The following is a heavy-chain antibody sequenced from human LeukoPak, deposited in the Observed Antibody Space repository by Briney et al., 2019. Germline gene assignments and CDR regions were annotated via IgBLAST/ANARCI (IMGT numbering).Heavy chain of an antibody. CDR2: IYYSGST. CDR3: ARAGGDPHYYYYYYMDV. J-gene: IGHJ6*03. V-gene: IGHV4-59*11. D-gene: IGHD2-21*02. CDR1: GGSISSHY. Sequence: SETLSLTCTVSGGSISSHYWSWIRQPPGKGLEWTGYIYYSGSTNYNPSLKSRVTISVDTSKNQFSLKLTSVAAADTAVYYCARAGGDPHYYYYYYMDVWGKGTPVTVSS.